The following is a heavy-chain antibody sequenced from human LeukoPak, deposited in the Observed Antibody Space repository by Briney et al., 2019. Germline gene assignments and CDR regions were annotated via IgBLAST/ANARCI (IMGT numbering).Heavy chain of an antibody. CDR1: GNSVSSTIHY. CDR2: IYYDGST. Sequence: PSETLSLTCSVSGNSVSSTIHYWGWIRQPPGKGLEWIGSIYYDGSTYYSPSLKSRLTISVDTFKNQFSLKLSSVTAADTAVYYCARHDSFGIRKVCDYWGQGILVTVSS. CDR3: ARHDSFGIRKVCDY. D-gene: IGHD5-18*01. V-gene: IGHV4-39*01. J-gene: IGHJ4*02.